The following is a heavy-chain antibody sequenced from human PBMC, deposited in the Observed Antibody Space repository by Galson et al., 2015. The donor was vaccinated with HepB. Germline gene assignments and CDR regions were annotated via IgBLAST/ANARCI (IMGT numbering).Heavy chain of an antibody. Sequence: SLRLSCAASGFTFSNYHMNWVRQAPGKGLEWVSYISSSSSTIYYADSVKGRFTISRDNAKNSLYLQMNSLRAEDTAVYYCAREPNYDISSYYFDYWGQGTLVTVSS. J-gene: IGHJ4*02. V-gene: IGHV3-48*01. CDR3: AREPNYDISSYYFDY. D-gene: IGHD3-22*01. CDR1: GFTFSNYH. CDR2: ISSSSSTI.